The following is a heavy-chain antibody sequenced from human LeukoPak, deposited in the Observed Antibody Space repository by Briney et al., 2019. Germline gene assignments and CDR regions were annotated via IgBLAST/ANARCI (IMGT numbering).Heavy chain of an antibody. D-gene: IGHD6-6*01. J-gene: IGHJ4*02. V-gene: IGHV4-30-2*01. CDR3: ARGAYSSSSAWSFGY. CDR2: IYHSGST. Sequence: SETLSLTCAVSGGSISSGGYSWSWIRQPPGKGLEWIGYIYHSGSTYYNPSLKSRVTISVDRSKNQFSLNLSSMTAADTAIYYCARGAYSSSSAWSFGYWGQGTLVTVSS. CDR1: GGSISSGGYS.